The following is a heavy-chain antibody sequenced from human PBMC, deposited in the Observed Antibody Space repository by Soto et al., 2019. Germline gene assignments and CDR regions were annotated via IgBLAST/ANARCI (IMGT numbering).Heavy chain of an antibody. CDR3: ARLSGSSSTKTAYYYYGMDV. D-gene: IGHD6-6*01. CDR2: IYPGDSDT. Sequence: HGESLKISCKGSGYSFTSYWIGWVRQMPGKGLEWMGIIYPGDSDTRYSPSFQGQVTISADKSISTAYLQWSSLKASDTAMYYCARLSGSSSTKTAYYYYGMDVWGQGTTVTVPS. CDR1: GYSFTSYW. V-gene: IGHV5-51*01. J-gene: IGHJ6*02.